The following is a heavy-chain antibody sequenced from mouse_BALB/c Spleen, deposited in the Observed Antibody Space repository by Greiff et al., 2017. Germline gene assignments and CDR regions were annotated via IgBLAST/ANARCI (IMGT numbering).Heavy chain of an antibody. J-gene: IGHJ2*01. CDR1: GFTFSSYA. CDR2: ISSGGST. CDR3: ARKGTQCYFDY. V-gene: IGHV5-6-5*01. Sequence: EVMLVESGGGLVKPGGSLKLSCAASGFTFSSYAMSWVRQTPEKRLEWVASISSGGSTYYPDSVKGRFTISRDNARNILYLQMNSLRSEDTAMYYCARKGTQCYFDYWGQDTTHTVSS. D-gene: IGHD3-2*02.